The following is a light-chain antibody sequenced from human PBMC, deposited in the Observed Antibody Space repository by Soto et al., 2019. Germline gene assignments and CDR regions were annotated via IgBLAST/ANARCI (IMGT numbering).Light chain of an antibody. CDR1: QSISSW. V-gene: IGKV1-5*03. Sequence: DIQMTQSPSTLSASVGDRVTITCRASQSISSWLAWYQQKPGTAPKLLIYKASTLQSGVPSRFSGSGSGTEFTLTISSLQPDDFATYYCQQYSANWTFGQGTKV. CDR3: QQYSANWT. CDR2: KAS. J-gene: IGKJ1*01.